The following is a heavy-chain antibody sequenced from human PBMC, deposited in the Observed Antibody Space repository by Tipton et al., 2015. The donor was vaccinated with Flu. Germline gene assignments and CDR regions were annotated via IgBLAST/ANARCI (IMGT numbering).Heavy chain of an antibody. CDR1: GGSISNYQ. Sequence: TLSLTCSVSGGSISNYQWNWIRQPAGKGLEWIGRFYNSGTTNYNPSLKSRVSMSADTSKNQFYLKLRSVTAADTAIYYCARDGISMTTVTTGWFDPWGQGTLVTVSS. CDR2: FYNSGTT. V-gene: IGHV4-4*07. J-gene: IGHJ5*02. D-gene: IGHD4-11*01. CDR3: ARDGISMTTVTTGWFDP.